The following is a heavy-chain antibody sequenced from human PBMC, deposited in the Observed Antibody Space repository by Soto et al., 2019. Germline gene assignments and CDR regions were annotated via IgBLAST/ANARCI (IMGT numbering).Heavy chain of an antibody. CDR2: INHSGST. D-gene: IGHD6-6*01. Sequence: SETLSLTCAVYGGSFSGYYWIWIRQPPGKGLEWIGEINHSGSTNYNPSLKSRVTISVDTSKNQFSLKLSSVTAADTAVYYCARSIAARLGGFDYWGQGTLVTVSS. V-gene: IGHV4-34*01. J-gene: IGHJ4*02. CDR1: GGSFSGYY. CDR3: ARSIAARLGGFDY.